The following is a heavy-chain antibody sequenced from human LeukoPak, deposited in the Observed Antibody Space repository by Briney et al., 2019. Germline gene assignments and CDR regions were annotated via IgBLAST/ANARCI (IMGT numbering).Heavy chain of an antibody. Sequence: GGSLRLSCAASGFTFNTYAMSWVRQAPGKGLEWVSAISDSGGSAYYADSVKGRFTISRDNSKNTLYLQMNSLRAEDTAVYYCARSGSGSSWYYFDYWGQGTLVTVSS. CDR3: ARSGSGSSWYYFDY. V-gene: IGHV3-23*01. D-gene: IGHD1-26*01. J-gene: IGHJ4*02. CDR2: ISDSGGSA. CDR1: GFTFNTYA.